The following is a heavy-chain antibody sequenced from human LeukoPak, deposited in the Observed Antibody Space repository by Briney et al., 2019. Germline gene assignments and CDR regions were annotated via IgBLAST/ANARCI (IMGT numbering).Heavy chain of an antibody. J-gene: IGHJ4*02. CDR3: ARDPGIAVAGPLGS. Sequence: GGSLRLSCAASGFTFSSYSMNWVRQAPGKGLEWVSYISSSSSTIYYADSVKGRFTISRDNAKNSLYLQMNSLRAEDTAVYYCARDPGIAVAGPLGSWGQGTLVAVSS. V-gene: IGHV3-48*01. CDR1: GFTFSSYS. D-gene: IGHD6-19*01. CDR2: ISSSSSTI.